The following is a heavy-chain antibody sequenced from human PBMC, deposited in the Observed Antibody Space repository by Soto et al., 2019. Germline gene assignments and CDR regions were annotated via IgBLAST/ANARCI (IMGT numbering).Heavy chain of an antibody. CDR2: ISSSGDTT. CDR3: VKGWWGYCTNGICYTFDY. CDR1: GFNFSSKA. J-gene: IGHJ4*02. Sequence: GGSLRLSCSASGFNFSSKAMHWVRQAPGKGLEYVSSISSSGDTTYYGESVKGRFVISRDNSMNTLYLQMSSLGPEDTAVYYCVKGWWGYCTNGICYTFDYWGQGTPVTVSS. D-gene: IGHD2-8*01. V-gene: IGHV3-64D*08.